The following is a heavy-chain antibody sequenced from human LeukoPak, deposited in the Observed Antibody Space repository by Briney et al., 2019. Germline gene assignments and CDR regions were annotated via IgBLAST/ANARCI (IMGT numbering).Heavy chain of an antibody. Sequence: SGGSQGLSCAASGFTFRNYWMSWVRQAPGKGLEWVANIKEDGSEKYYVDSVKGRFVISRDNAKNSLYLQMDSLRVDDTAIYYCARDQEGGAGSCYFDFWGQGALVTVSS. J-gene: IGHJ4*02. V-gene: IGHV3-7*01. D-gene: IGHD2-15*01. CDR2: IKEDGSEK. CDR3: ARDQEGGAGSCYFDF. CDR1: GFTFRNYW.